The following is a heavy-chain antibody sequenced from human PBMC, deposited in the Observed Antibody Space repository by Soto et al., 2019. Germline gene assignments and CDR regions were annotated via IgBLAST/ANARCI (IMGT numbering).Heavy chain of an antibody. CDR2: IYYTGIT. D-gene: IGHD3-16*01. J-gene: IGHJ4*02. CDR3: ARTVYYNVGGSPPFDY. CDR1: DGSVSSGDYY. V-gene: IGHV4-61*08. Sequence: SETLSLTCTVSDGSVSSGDYYWSWIRQPPGKGLEWIGYIYYTGITNYNPSLKSRVTISVDTSKNQFSLRLNSVPAADTAVYYCARTVYYNVGGSPPFDYGGPGTLVTVSS.